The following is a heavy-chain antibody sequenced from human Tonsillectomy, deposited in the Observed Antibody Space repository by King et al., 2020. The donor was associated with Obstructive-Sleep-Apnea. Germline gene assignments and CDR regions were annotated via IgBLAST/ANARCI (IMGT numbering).Heavy chain of an antibody. D-gene: IGHD3-3*01. CDR2: IGTAGDP. CDR1: GFTFSSYY. V-gene: IGHV3-13*05. Sequence: VQLVESGGGLVQPGGSLRLSCAASGFTFSSYYMHWVRQATGKGVEWVSAIGTAGDPYYLVSVKGRFTISRENAKNSLYLQMNSLGAGDTAVYYCARGSLTYDFWSGYYGSYFDYWGQGTLVTVSS. CDR3: ARGSLTYDFWSGYYGSYFDY. J-gene: IGHJ4*02.